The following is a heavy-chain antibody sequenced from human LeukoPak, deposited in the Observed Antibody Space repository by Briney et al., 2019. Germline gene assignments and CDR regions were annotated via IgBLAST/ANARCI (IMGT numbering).Heavy chain of an antibody. CDR2: INHSGST. Sequence: PSETLSLTCAVYGGSFSGDYWSWIRQPLGKGLEWIGEINHSGSTNYNPSLKSRVTISVDTSKNQFSLKLSSVTAADTAVYYCARSYAHDYWGQGTLVTVSS. CDR3: ARSYAHDY. D-gene: IGHD2-2*01. V-gene: IGHV4-34*01. J-gene: IGHJ4*02. CDR1: GGSFSGDY.